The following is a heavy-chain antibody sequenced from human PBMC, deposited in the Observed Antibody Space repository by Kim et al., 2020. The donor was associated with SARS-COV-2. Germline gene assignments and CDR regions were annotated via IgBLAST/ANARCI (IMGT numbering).Heavy chain of an antibody. CDR3: AREPIGVRGPHDF. Sequence: YYANSVEGRFTISRDNSKNPLYLEMNSLREEDTAMYYWAREPIGVRGPHDFWGQGTLVTVSS. J-gene: IGHJ4*02. V-gene: IGHV3-30*01. D-gene: IGHD3-10*01.